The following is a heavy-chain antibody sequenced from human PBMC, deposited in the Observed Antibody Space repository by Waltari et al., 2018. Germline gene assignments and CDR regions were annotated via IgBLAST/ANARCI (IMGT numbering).Heavy chain of an antibody. J-gene: IGHJ4*02. V-gene: IGHV4-4*07. CDR1: GGSISSYY. CDR2: NYTSGST. CDR3: ARVKDGQWLVRDY. D-gene: IGHD6-19*01. Sequence: QVQLQESGPGLVKPSETLSLTCTVSGGSISSYYWSWIRQPAGKGLEWIGRNYTSGSTNYNPTLKSRVTMAVDTSKSQFSLKLSSVTAADTAVYYCARVKDGQWLVRDYWGQGTLVTVSS.